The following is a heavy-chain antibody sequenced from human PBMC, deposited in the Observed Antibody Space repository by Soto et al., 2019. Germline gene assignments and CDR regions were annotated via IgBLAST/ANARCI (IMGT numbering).Heavy chain of an antibody. CDR1: GFTFSSYA. CDR3: AKTSITMVRGVISRDYYYMDV. CDR2: ISGSGGLSGSGGST. Sequence: PGGSLRLSCTASGFTFSSYAMSWVRQAPGKGLEWVSAISGSGGLSGSGGSTHDADSVKGRFTISRDNSKNTLYLQMNSLRAEDTAVYYCAKTSITMVRGVISRDYYYMDVWGKGTTVTVSS. J-gene: IGHJ6*03. D-gene: IGHD3-10*01. V-gene: IGHV3-23*01.